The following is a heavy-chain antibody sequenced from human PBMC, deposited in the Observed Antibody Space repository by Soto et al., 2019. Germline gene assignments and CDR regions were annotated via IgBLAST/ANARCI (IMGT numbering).Heavy chain of an antibody. CDR2: ISGSGGST. Sequence: GSLRLSCAASGFTFSSYAMSWVRQSPGKGLEWVSAISGSGGSTYYADSVTGRFTISRGNSKNTLYLQMNSLRAEDTEVYYSEKNGGIHMIVVVTRHVWGQGTTGTVS. CDR1: GFTFSSYA. V-gene: IGHV3-23*01. J-gene: IGHJ6*02. D-gene: IGHD3-22*01. CDR3: EKNGGIHMIVVVTRHV.